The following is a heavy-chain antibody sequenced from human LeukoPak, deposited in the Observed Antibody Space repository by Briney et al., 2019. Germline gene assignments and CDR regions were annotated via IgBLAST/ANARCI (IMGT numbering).Heavy chain of an antibody. CDR3: AKQVWGVATNFDY. CDR2: ISGSGGST. V-gene: IGHV3-23*01. Sequence: GGSLRLSCSASGFTFSSYAMSWVRQAPGKGLEWVSAISGSGGSTYYADSVKGRFTISRDNSKNTLYLQMNSLGAEDTAVYYCAKQVWGVATNFDYWGQGTLVTVSS. J-gene: IGHJ4*02. D-gene: IGHD5-12*01. CDR1: GFTFSSYA.